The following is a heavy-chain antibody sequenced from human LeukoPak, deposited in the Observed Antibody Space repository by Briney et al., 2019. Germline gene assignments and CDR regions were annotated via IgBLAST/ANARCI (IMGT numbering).Heavy chain of an antibody. D-gene: IGHD6-13*01. Sequence: TSQTLSLTCAISGDSVSSNRAAWNWIRQSPSRGLEWLGRTYYRSKWYTDYAVSVKSRITINPDTSKNQFSLQLNSVTPEDTAVYYCAGTGAAASTPNWFDPWGQGTLVTVSS. CDR3: AGTGAAASTPNWFDP. CDR2: TYYRSKWYT. V-gene: IGHV6-1*01. CDR1: GDSVSSNRAA. J-gene: IGHJ5*02.